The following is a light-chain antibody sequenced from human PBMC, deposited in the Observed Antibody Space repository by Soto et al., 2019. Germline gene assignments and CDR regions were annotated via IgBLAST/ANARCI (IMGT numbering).Light chain of an antibody. CDR3: QNYGNSLWT. CDR1: QSVRSMY. J-gene: IGKJ1*01. V-gene: IGKV3-20*01. CDR2: DAS. Sequence: VVLTQSPGTLSLSPGERATLSCRASQSVRSMYLAWYQQKPGQAPRLLIYDASSRATDIPDRFSGSGSGTDFNLNISRLEPEDFAVYYCQNYGNSLWTFGQGTKV.